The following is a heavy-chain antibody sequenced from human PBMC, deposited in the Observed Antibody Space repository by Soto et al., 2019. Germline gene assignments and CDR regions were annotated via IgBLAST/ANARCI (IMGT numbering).Heavy chain of an antibody. CDR1: GFTFSSYA. V-gene: IGHV3-23*01. CDR2: ISGSGGST. J-gene: IGHJ4*02. CDR3: AKKKSLSITYSQYYFDY. D-gene: IGHD4-4*01. Sequence: EVQLLESGGGLVQPGGSLRLSCAASGFTFSSYAMSWVRQAPGKGLEWVSAISGSGGSTYYADSVKGRFTISRDNSKNTLNLQMNSLRAEDTAVYYCAKKKSLSITYSQYYFDYWGQGTLVTVSS.